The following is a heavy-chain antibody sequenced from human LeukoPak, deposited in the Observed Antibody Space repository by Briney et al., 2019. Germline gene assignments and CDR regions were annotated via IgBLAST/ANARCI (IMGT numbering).Heavy chain of an antibody. Sequence: PGGSLRLSCAASEFTFSTFWMSWVRQAPGKGLEWVANIKADGSVKHYVDSMEGRFGISRDNARSSLYLQMNSLRAEDTAVYYCVRDSDYQRNSGGRYAHYDALDIWGHGTMVTVSS. D-gene: IGHD2-21*01. CDR3: VRDSDYQRNSGGRYAHYDALDI. CDR1: EFTFSTFW. V-gene: IGHV3-7*01. CDR2: IKADGSVK. J-gene: IGHJ3*02.